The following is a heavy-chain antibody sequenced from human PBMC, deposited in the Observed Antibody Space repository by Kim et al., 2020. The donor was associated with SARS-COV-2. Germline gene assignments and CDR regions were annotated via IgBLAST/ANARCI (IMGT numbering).Heavy chain of an antibody. J-gene: IGHJ4*02. Sequence: GGSLRLSCAASGFTFSNAWMSWVRQAPGKGLEWVGRIKSKTDGGTTDYAAPVKGRFTISRDDSKNTLYLQMNSLKTEDTAVYYCTTDRFYDYVWGSYRYTDYWGQGTLVTVSS. D-gene: IGHD3-16*02. CDR1: GFTFSNAW. CDR2: IKSKTDGGTT. CDR3: TTDRFYDYVWGSYRYTDY. V-gene: IGHV3-15*01.